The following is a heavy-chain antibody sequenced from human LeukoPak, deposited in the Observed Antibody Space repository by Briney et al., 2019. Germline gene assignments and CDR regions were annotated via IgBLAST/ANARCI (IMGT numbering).Heavy chain of an antibody. V-gene: IGHV4-39*01. CDR3: ARWRTARTGFDY. J-gene: IGHJ4*02. D-gene: IGHD3/OR15-3a*01. CDR2: IYYSGSP. Sequence: PSETLSLTCTVSGGSISSNSYYWGWIRQPPGKGLEWIGCIYYSGSPYYNPSLKSRVTISVDTSKNQFSLKVISVTAADTAVYYCARWRTARTGFDYWGQGTLVTVSS. CDR1: GGSISSNSYY.